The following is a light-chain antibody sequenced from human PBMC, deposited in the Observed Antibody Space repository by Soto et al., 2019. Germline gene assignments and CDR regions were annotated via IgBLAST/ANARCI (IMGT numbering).Light chain of an antibody. V-gene: IGKV3-20*01. CDR1: QSVSSSY. J-gene: IGKJ1*01. CDR3: QQYGSSSWT. CDR2: GTS. Sequence: EIVVTQSPATLSLSPGERATLSCRASQSVSSSYLAWYQQKPGQAPSLLIYGTSSRATGIPDRFSGSGSGTDFTLTISRLEPEDFAVYYCQQYGSSSWTFGQGTKVDIK.